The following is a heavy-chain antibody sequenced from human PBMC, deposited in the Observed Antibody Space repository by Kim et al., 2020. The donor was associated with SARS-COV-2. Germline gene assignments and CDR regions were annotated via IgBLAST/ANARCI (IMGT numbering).Heavy chain of an antibody. J-gene: IGHJ6*02. CDR2: ISSSSSYI. CDR1: GFTFSSYS. Sequence: GGSLRLSCAASGFTFSSYSMNWVRQAPGKGLEWVSSISSSSSYIYYADSVKGRFTISRDNAKNSLYLQMNSLRAEDTAVYYCARDPLKSGIAAIHRSPYYYYYGMDVWGQGTTVTVSS. D-gene: IGHD6-25*01. V-gene: IGHV3-21*01. CDR3: ARDPLKSGIAAIHRSPYYYYYGMDV.